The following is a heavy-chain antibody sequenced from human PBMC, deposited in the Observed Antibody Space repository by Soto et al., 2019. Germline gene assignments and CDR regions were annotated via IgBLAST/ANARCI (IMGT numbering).Heavy chain of an antibody. J-gene: IGHJ4*02. CDR2: INAGNGNT. CDR1: GYTFTSYA. D-gene: IGHD2-15*01. Sequence: ATVKVSCKASGYTFTSYAMHWVRQAPGQRLEWMGWINAGNGNTKCSQKFQDRVTITRDTSASTAYMELSSLRSEDTAVYYCARGESVVGEYWGQGTLVTVSS. V-gene: IGHV1-3*01. CDR3: ARGESVVGEY.